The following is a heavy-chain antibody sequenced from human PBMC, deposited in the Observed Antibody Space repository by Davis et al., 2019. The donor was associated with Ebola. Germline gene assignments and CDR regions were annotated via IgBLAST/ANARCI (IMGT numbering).Heavy chain of an antibody. D-gene: IGHD1-14*01. CDR1: GYSINRGFT. J-gene: IGHJ4*02. CDR3: ARDYVY. Sequence: SETLSLTCTVSGYSINRGFTWGWIRQPPGQGLEWIGSIYHSGSTNYSPSLKSRVTTSADTSKNQFSLRLKSVTAADTAMYYCARDYVYWGQGILVSVSS. V-gene: IGHV4-38-2*02. CDR2: IYHSGST.